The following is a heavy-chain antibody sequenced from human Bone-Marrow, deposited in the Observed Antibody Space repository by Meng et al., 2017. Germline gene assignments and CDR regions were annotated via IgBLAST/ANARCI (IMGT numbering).Heavy chain of an antibody. J-gene: IGHJ3*02. D-gene: IGHD5-18*01. CDR1: GYTFTAYY. Sequence: ASVKVSCKSSGYTFTAYYIHWVRQAPGQGLEWMGHIKPQSGDTLYAQKFQGRVSMTRDTSISTAYVELSGLTSDNTAVYYCASSKGYRFDAFDIWGQGTMVTVSS. V-gene: IGHV1-2*06. CDR3: ASSKGYRFDAFDI. CDR2: IKPQSGDT.